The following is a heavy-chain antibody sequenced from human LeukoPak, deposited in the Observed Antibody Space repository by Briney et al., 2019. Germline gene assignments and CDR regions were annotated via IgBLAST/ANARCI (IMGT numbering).Heavy chain of an antibody. V-gene: IGHV3-23*01. CDR2: ISGSGGNT. Sequence: GGSLRLSCAASGFTFSSYAMNWVRQAPGKGLEWVSVISGSGGNTYYADSVKGRFTISGGSSNNTLYLQMNSLRAEDTAVYYCAKDVRSGSSYFDYWGQGTLVTVSS. CDR1: GFTFSSYA. D-gene: IGHD1-26*01. CDR3: AKDVRSGSSYFDY. J-gene: IGHJ4*02.